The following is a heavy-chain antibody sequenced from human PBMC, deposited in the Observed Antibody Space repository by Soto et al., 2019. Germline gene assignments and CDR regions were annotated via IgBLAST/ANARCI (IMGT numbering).Heavy chain of an antibody. V-gene: IGHV4-59*08. D-gene: IGHD3-10*01. CDR2: IYYSGST. J-gene: IGHJ4*02. CDR1: GGSISSYY. Sequence: PSETLSLTCTVSGGSISSYYWSWIRQPPGKGLEWIGYIYYSGSTNYNPSLKSRVTISVDASKNQFSLKLSSVTAADTAVYYCARHKPHPLLWFGELCYFDYWGQGTLVTVSS. CDR3: ARHKPHPLLWFGELCYFDY.